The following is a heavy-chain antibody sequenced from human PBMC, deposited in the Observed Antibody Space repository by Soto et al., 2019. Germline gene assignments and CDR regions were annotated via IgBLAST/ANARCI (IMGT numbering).Heavy chain of an antibody. D-gene: IGHD3-9*01. CDR3: ARSDYDILTGFAFDI. CDR2: IYYSGST. J-gene: IGHJ3*02. Sequence: QVQLQESGPGLVKPSETLSLTCTVSGGSVTSGSYYWSWIRQPPGKGLEWIGYIYYSGSTNSNPSLKSRLTISVDTSKNQFSLKLSSVTAADTAVYYCARSDYDILTGFAFDIWGQGTMVTVSS. V-gene: IGHV4-61*01. CDR1: GGSVTSGSYY.